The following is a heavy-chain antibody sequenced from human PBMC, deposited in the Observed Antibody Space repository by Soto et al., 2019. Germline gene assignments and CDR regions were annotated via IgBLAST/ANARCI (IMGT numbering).Heavy chain of an antibody. J-gene: IGHJ4*02. CDR3: ARVSRPYDSSGYYFDY. V-gene: IGHV4-34*01. D-gene: IGHD3-22*01. Sequence: QVQLQQWGAGLLKPSETLSLTCAVYGGSFSGYYWSWIRQPPGKGLEWIGEINHSGSTNYNPSLKGRVTKSVDTSKNQFPLKLSSVTAADTAVYYCARVSRPYDSSGYYFDYWGQGTLVTVSS. CDR1: GGSFSGYY. CDR2: INHSGST.